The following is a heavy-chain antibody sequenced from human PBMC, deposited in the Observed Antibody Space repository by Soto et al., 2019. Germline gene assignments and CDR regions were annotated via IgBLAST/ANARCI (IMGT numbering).Heavy chain of an antibody. V-gene: IGHV3-23*01. CDR1: GVFFSNYH. J-gene: IGHJ6*02. CDR3: VKYGGAAARPTFYYGLDV. CDR2: ISGGGDST. Sequence: EVQLLESGGALVQPGGSLRLSCAASGVFFSNYHMSWVRQSPGKGLQWVAAISGGGDSTYYADSVKGRFTISRDNPENTLWLQMNSLRAGDTAVYYCVKYGGAAARPTFYYGLDVWGQGTTVTVSS. D-gene: IGHD6-6*01.